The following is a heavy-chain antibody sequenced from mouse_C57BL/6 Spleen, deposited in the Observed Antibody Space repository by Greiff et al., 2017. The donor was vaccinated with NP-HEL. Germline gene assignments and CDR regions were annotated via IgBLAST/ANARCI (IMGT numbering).Heavy chain of an antibody. CDR3: ARGNYYGSSSYWYFDV. V-gene: IGHV3-6*01. CDR2: ISYDGSN. J-gene: IGHJ1*03. Sequence: EVKLVESGPGLVKPSQSLSLTCSVTGYSITSGYYWNWIRQFPGNKLEWMGYISYDGSNNYNPSLKNRISITRDTSKNQFFLKLNSVTTEDTATYYCARGNYYGSSSYWYFDVWGTGTTVTVSS. CDR1: GYSITSGYY. D-gene: IGHD1-1*01.